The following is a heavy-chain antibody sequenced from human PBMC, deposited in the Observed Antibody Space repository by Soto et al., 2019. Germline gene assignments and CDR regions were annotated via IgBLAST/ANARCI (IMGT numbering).Heavy chain of an antibody. D-gene: IGHD6-6*01. CDR1: GGSISSSSYY. CDR3: ARHAPMQQLVLDAFDI. J-gene: IGHJ3*02. V-gene: IGHV4-39*01. Sequence: SETLSLTCTVSGGSISSSSYYWGWIRQPPGKGLEWIGSIYYSGSTYYNPSLKSRVTISVDTSKNQFSLKLSSVTAADTAVYYCARHAPMQQLVLDAFDIWGQGTMVTVSS. CDR2: IYYSGST.